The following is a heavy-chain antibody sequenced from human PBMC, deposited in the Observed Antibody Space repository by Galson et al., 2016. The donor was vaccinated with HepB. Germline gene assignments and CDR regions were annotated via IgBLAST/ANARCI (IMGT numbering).Heavy chain of an antibody. Sequence: SETLSLTCAVSCGSFSSTNWWTWVRQSPGKGLEWIGEIYRTGTTNLNSSLRSRVTISLDNSKNQFSLNLHSVTAADTAVYYCGTRVHDDHGNFIIDFWGPGTLVTVSS. CDR2: IYRTGTT. J-gene: IGHJ4*02. V-gene: IGHV4-4*02. D-gene: IGHD4-11*01. CDR3: GTRVHDDHGNFIIDF. CDR1: CGSFSSTNW.